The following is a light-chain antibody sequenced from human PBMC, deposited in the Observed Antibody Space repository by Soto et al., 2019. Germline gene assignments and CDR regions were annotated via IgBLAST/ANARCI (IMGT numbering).Light chain of an antibody. CDR1: ESISSW. Sequence: DIQMTHSPAPLSVSEVDRVTITCRASESISSWLAWYQQKPGKAPNLLIYEASNLEDGVPSRFSGSGSGTEFTLTISSLQPDDFATYYCHQYSSYPLTFGGGTKVDIK. CDR3: HQYSSYPLT. V-gene: IGKV1-5*03. J-gene: IGKJ4*01. CDR2: EAS.